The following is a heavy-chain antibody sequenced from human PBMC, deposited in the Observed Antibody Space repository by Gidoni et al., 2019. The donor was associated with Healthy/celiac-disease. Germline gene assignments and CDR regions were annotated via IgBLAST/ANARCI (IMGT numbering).Heavy chain of an antibody. J-gene: IGHJ4*02. D-gene: IGHD3-3*01. CDR1: GFTFRSSA. Sequence: EVQLLESGGGLVQPGGSLRLSCADSGFTFRSSAMSWVRQAPGKGLEWVSAISGSGGSTYYADSVKGRFTISRDNSKNTLYLQMNSLRAEDTAVYYCAKDVTIFGVAMCYFDYWGQGTLVTVSS. CDR3: AKDVTIFGVAMCYFDY. CDR2: ISGSGGST. V-gene: IGHV3-23*01.